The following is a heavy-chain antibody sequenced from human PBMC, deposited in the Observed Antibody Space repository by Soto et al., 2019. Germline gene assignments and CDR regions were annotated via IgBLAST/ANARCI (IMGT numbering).Heavy chain of an antibody. J-gene: IGHJ4*02. CDR2: IYWDDSK. V-gene: IGHV2-5*02. Sequence: QITLKESGPPLVRPTQTLTLTCAFSGFSLSTSGVGVGWIRLPPGKALEWLAVIYWDDSKHYSPSLRSRLTITNDTSKNQVVLTMTNMDPMDTGTYYCAHKGPEDWPLDYWGQGTLVTVSS. CDR1: GFSLSTSGVG. D-gene: IGHD3-9*01. CDR3: AHKGPEDWPLDY.